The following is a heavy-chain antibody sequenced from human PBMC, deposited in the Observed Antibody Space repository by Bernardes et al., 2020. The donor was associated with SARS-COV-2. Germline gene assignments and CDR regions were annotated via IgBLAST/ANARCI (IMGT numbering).Heavy chain of an antibody. CDR1: GYTFTSYG. CDR2: ISAYNCNT. D-gene: IGHD2-2*01. Sequence: ASVKVSCKASGYTFTSYGISWVRQAPGQGLECMGWISAYNCNTNYAQKLQGRVTMTTDTSTSTAYMELRSLRSDDTAVYYCSRGIVVVPAAPDSDDNYYYYGMDVWGQGTTVTVSS. CDR3: SRGIVVVPAAPDSDDNYYYYGMDV. V-gene: IGHV1-18*01. J-gene: IGHJ6*02.